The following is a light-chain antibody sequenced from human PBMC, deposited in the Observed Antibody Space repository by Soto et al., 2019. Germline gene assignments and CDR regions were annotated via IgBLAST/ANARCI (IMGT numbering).Light chain of an antibody. CDR1: QSISNW. Sequence: DIQMTQSPSTLSASVGDTVTITCRASQSISNWLAWYQQKPGQAPKLLIHKASTLESGVPSRFSGSGSGTEFTLTISSLQPDDCATFYCHQYDRFPYTFGQGTKLEIK. V-gene: IGKV1-5*03. CDR2: KAS. CDR3: HQYDRFPYT. J-gene: IGKJ2*01.